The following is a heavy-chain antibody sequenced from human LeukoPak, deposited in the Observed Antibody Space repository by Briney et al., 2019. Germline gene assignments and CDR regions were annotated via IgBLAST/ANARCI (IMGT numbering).Heavy chain of an antibody. Sequence: ASVKVSCKASGYTFTGYYMHWVRQAPGQGLEWMGWINPNSGGTNYAQKFQGRVTMTRDTSISTAYMEPSRLRSDDTAVYYCARARYSSGWSAFDIWGQGTMVTVSS. CDR1: GYTFTGYY. D-gene: IGHD6-19*01. V-gene: IGHV1-2*02. CDR3: ARARYSSGWSAFDI. CDR2: INPNSGGT. J-gene: IGHJ3*02.